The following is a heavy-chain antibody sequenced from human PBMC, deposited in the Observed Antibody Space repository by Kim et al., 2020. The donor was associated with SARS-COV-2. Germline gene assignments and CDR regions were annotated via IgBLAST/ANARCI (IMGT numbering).Heavy chain of an antibody. CDR2: VTYDGSNN. Sequence: GGSLRLSCAASGFTFSSYGMHWVRQAPGKGLEWVAVVTYDGSNNYYADSVKGRFTISRDNSINSLYLQMNSLRAEDTAVYSCARDRAASGSARGSVDYWGQGALVIVSS. V-gene: IGHV3-33*05. J-gene: IGHJ4*02. CDR3: ARDRAASGSARGSVDY. CDR1: GFTFSSYG. D-gene: IGHD1-26*01.